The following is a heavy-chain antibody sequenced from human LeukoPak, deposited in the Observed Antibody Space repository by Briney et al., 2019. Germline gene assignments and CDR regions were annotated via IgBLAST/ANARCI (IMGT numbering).Heavy chain of an antibody. D-gene: IGHD1-26*01. J-gene: IGHJ3*02. CDR3: AKVGVVGATGAFDI. CDR1: GFTFSSYS. CDR2: SSSSSSYI. Sequence: PGGSLRLSCAASGFTFSSYSMNWVRQAPGKGLEWVSSSSSSSSYIYYADSVKGRFTISRDNAKNSLYLQMNSLRAEDTAVYYCAKVGVVGATGAFDIWGQGTMVTVSS. V-gene: IGHV3-21*01.